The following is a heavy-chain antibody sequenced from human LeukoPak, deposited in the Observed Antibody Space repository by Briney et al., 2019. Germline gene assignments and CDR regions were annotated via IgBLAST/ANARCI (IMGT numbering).Heavy chain of an antibody. Sequence: GGSLRLSCATSGFNFDRYTIHWVRQAPGKGLEWVSLAGWAGGTTFYSDSVRGRFTISRGSGRKSVYLQMNSLTTDDTAFYFCAKELDTMFFDYWGQGALVTVSS. CDR3: AKELDTMFFDY. V-gene: IGHV3-43*01. CDR1: GFNFDRYT. J-gene: IGHJ4*02. D-gene: IGHD3-10*02. CDR2: AGWAGGTT.